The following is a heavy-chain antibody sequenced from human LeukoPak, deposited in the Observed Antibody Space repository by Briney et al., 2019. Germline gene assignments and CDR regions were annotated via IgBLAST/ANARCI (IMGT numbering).Heavy chain of an antibody. CDR1: GGSFRDYH. CDR2: INHSGST. Sequence: PSETLSLTCAVYGGSFRDYHWSWIRQPPGKGLEWIGEINHSGSTNYNPSLKSRVTISVDTSKNQFSLKLSSVTAADTAVYYCARPRTYYYGSGSYPRNYYYYYMDVWGKGTTVTISS. CDR3: ARPRTYYYGSGSYPRNYYYYYMDV. J-gene: IGHJ6*03. D-gene: IGHD3-10*01. V-gene: IGHV4-34*01.